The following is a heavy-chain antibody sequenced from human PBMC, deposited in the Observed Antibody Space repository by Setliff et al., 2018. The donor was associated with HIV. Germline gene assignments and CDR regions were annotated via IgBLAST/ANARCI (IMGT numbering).Heavy chain of an antibody. CDR1: GTSFSGYY. J-gene: IGHJ4*02. V-gene: IGHV4-34*01. CDR2: INHSGST. D-gene: IGHD3-3*01. CDR3: ARSQPDTIFGVVVFDS. Sequence: SETLSLTCGVYGTSFSGYYWTWIRQPPGKGLEWIGEINHSGSTNYNPSLKGRVVISVDTSKNQLSLMLFSMTAADTAVYYCARSQPDTIFGVVVFDSWGQGTLVTVSS.